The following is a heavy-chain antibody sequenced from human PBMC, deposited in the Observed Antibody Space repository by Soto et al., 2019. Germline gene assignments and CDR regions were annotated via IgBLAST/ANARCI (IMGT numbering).Heavy chain of an antibody. J-gene: IGHJ4*02. CDR2: IYYSGST. CDR3: AREGCSGGSCYSGYNLGIDY. D-gene: IGHD2-15*01. V-gene: IGHV4-61*01. Sequence: SETLSLTCTVSGGSVGSGYYYWSWIRQPPGKGLEWIGYIYYSGSTNYNPSLKSRVTISRDTSKNQFSLKLSSVTAADTAVYYCAREGCSGGSCYSGYNLGIDYWAQGTLVTVSS. CDR1: GGSVGSGYYY.